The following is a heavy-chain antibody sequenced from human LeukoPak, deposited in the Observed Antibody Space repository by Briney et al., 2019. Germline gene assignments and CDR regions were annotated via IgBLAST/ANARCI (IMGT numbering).Heavy chain of an antibody. Sequence: RGSLRLSCAASGFTFTKNCMHCVRQAPGKGLLWVSLIKDDGTTTAYEGSVTGPFNISRDHAKNTVYLQMNSLRAEDTAIYYCARDRFHAVESWGQGTLVTVSS. D-gene: IGHD3-16*01. CDR3: ARDRFHAVES. CDR2: IKDDGTTT. V-gene: IGHV3-74*01. CDR1: GFTFTKNC. J-gene: IGHJ5*01.